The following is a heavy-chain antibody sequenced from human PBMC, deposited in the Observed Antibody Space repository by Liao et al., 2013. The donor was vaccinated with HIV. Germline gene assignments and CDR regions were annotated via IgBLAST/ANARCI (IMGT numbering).Heavy chain of an antibody. J-gene: IGHJ2*01. V-gene: IGHV4-59*01. D-gene: IGHD3-10*01. CDR3: ASGGNYWYFDL. Sequence: VQLQQWGAGLLKPSETLSLTCTVSGASISSYYWSWVRQPPGKGLEWIGYIYYSGRGSTNYNPSLKSRVTIAVDTSKNQFSLKLRSVTAADTAVYYCASGGNYWYFDLWGRGTLVTVSS. CDR1: GASISSYY. CDR2: IYYSGRGST.